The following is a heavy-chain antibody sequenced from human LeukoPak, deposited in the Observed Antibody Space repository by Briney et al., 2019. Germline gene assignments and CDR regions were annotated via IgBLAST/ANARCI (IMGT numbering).Heavy chain of an antibody. J-gene: IGHJ4*02. CDR1: GFTFSNYW. V-gene: IGHV3-74*01. CDR2: IYTDGSST. D-gene: IGHD3-22*01. CDR3: ALGSANYDSSDSDC. Sequence: GGSLRLSCAASGFTFSNYWMHWVRQAPGKGLVWVSRIYTDGSSTNYADSVKGRFTISRDNAKNTLYLQMNSLRAEDTAVYYCALGSANYDSSDSDCWGQGTLVTVSS.